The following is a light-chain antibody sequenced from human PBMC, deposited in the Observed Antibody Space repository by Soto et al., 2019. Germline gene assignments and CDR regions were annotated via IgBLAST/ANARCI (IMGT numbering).Light chain of an antibody. Sequence: IVLTHSPGTLSLSPWERATLSCRASQSTTSSFLAWYQQNPGQPPRLLIYDATSRATGVPDRFSGSGSGTDFTLTISRLEPEDFAVYYCQQYGSSTWTFGQGTKVDI. CDR3: QQYGSSTWT. CDR1: QSTTSSF. J-gene: IGKJ1*01. CDR2: DAT. V-gene: IGKV3-20*01.